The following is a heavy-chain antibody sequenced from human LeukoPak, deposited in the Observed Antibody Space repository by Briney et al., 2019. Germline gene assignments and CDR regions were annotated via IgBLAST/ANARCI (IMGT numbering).Heavy chain of an antibody. CDR2: IYPGDSDT. CDR1: GYSFTSYW. J-gene: IGHJ4*02. CDR3: ARIRYCSSTSCYRGYFDY. Sequence: GESLKISCKGSGYSFTSYWLGWVRQMPGKGLEWMGIIYPGDSDTRYSPSFQGQVTISADKSIRTAYLQWSSLKASDTAMYYCARIRYCSSTSCYRGYFDYWGQGTLVTVSS. D-gene: IGHD2-2*01. V-gene: IGHV5-51*01.